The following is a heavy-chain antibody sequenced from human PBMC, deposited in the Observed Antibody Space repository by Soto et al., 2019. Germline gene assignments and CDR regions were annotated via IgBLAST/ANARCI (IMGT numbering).Heavy chain of an antibody. V-gene: IGHV3-23*01. CDR1: GFTFSSYA. CDR3: ARGDRGGSGSPASYYYSGLDV. D-gene: IGHD3-10*01. CDR2: VSAGGDMT. J-gene: IGHJ6*02. Sequence: DVHLLESGGHLVQPGGSLRLSCAASGFTFSSYAMSWVRQAPGKGLEWVSSVSAGGDMTYYSDSVKGRFTISRDNSNNALFLQMNSLRIEDTARYYCARGDRGGSGSPASYYYSGLDVWGQGATVTVS.